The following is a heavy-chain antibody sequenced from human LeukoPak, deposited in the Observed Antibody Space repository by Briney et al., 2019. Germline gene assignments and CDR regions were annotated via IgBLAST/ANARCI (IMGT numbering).Heavy chain of an antibody. J-gene: IGHJ4*02. CDR3: ARVKTTVNTLDC. D-gene: IGHD4-17*01. V-gene: IGHV3-7*02. Sequence: GGSLRLSCAASGFSISNHWMSWVRQAPGKGLEWVANIKQDGSEKWYVDSVKGRFTISRDNAKNSLYLQLNSLRAEDTALYYCARVKTTVNTLDCWGQGTLVTVSS. CDR1: GFSISNHW. CDR2: IKQDGSEK.